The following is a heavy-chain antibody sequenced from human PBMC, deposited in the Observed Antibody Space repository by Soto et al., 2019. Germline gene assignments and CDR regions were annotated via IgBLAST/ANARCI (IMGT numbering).Heavy chain of an antibody. J-gene: IGHJ6*02. V-gene: IGHV3-23*01. Sequence: PRGSLRLSCVAYGFTFENYAMSWFSQAPGKGLEWVSAISGSGGTTYYSDSVKGRFTISRDNSKNTVYLKMTDLRVEDAAEYFGAKDSWAICGARAGENYVMDVWGQGT. D-gene: IGHD3-16*01. CDR1: GFTFENYA. CDR2: ISGSGGTT. CDR3: AKDSWAICGARAGENYVMDV.